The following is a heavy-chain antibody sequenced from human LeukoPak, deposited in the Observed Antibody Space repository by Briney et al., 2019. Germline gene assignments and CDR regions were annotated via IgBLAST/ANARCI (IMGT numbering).Heavy chain of an antibody. Sequence: GRSLRLSCAASGFTFDDYAMHWARQAPGKGLEWVSGISWNSGSIGYADSVKGRFTISRDNAKNSLYLQMNSLRAEDTALYYCAKGLRAQWLVPCWFDPWGQGTLVTVSS. J-gene: IGHJ5*02. CDR1: GFTFDDYA. CDR3: AKGLRAQWLVPCWFDP. D-gene: IGHD6-19*01. V-gene: IGHV3-9*01. CDR2: ISWNSGSI.